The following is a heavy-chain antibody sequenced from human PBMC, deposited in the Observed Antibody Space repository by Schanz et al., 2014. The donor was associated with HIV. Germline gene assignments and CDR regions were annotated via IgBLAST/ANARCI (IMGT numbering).Heavy chain of an antibody. CDR3: AKDKSRHTYSSSSIFDP. D-gene: IGHD6-13*01. CDR1: GFTFTDNY. CDR2: ISVNGATR. J-gene: IGHJ5*02. V-gene: IGHV3-11*01. Sequence: VHLVESGGGLVKPGGSLRLSCAASGFTFTDNYMSWIRQAPGKGLEWLSYISVNGATREYADSVKGRFTITRDNARTSLYLQMNSLRPEDTAVYYCAKDKSRHTYSSSSIFDPWGQGTLVTVSS.